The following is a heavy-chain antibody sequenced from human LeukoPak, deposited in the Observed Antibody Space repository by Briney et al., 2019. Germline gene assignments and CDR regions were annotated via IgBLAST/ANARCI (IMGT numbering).Heavy chain of an antibody. D-gene: IGHD2-2*01. CDR3: ARGEDIVVVPAAHMDV. Sequence: GGSLRLSCAASGFTFDDYAMHWVRQAPGKGLEWVAVISYDGSNKYYADSVKGRFTISRDNSKNTLYLQMNSLRAEDTAVYYCARGEDIVVVPAAHMDVWGKGTTVTVSS. J-gene: IGHJ6*03. V-gene: IGHV3-30-3*01. CDR2: ISYDGSNK. CDR1: GFTFDDYA.